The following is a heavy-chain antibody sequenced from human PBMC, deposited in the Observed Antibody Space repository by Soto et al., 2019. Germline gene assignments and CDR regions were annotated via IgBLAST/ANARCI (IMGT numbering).Heavy chain of an antibody. V-gene: IGHV4-59*01. CDR3: ARVGSSSNSDASYYYYYGMDV. CDR1: GGSISSYY. D-gene: IGHD4-4*01. Sequence: SETLSLTCTVSGGSISSYYWSWIRQPPGKGLEWIGYIYYSGSTNYNPSLKSRVTISVDTSKNQFSLKLSSVTAADTAVYYCARVGSSSNSDASYYYYYGMDVWGQGTTVTV. J-gene: IGHJ6*02. CDR2: IYYSGST.